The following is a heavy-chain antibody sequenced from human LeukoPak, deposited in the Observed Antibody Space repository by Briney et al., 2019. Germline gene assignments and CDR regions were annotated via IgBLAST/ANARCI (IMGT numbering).Heavy chain of an antibody. CDR3: ARDDYGGNSFVDY. J-gene: IGHJ4*02. Sequence: ASVKVSCKASGYTFTGYYMHWVRQAPGQGLEWMGWINPNSGGTNYAQKFQGRVTMTRDTSICTAYMELSRLRSDDTAVYYCARDDYGGNSFVDYWGQGTLVTVSS. CDR1: GYTFTGYY. D-gene: IGHD4-23*01. V-gene: IGHV1-2*02. CDR2: INPNSGGT.